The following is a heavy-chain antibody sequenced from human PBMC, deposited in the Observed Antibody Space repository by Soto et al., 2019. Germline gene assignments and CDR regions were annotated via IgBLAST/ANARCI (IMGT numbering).Heavy chain of an antibody. CDR3: AKDRGQSLYYYYGLDV. V-gene: IGHV3-23*01. J-gene: IGHJ6*01. CDR1: GFIFSGYA. Sequence: EVQLLESGGNLVQPGGSLRLSCAASGFIFSGYALSWVRQAPGKGLEWVSAISGSGGDTYYADSVKGRFTVSRDNSKNTMYLQMNNLRADDTAVYYCAKDRGQSLYYYYGLDVW. CDR2: ISGSGGDT. D-gene: IGHD3-10*01.